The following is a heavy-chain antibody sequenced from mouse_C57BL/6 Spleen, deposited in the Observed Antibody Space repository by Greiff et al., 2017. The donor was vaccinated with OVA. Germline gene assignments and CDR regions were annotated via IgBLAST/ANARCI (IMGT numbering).Heavy chain of an antibody. D-gene: IGHD2-10*01. V-gene: IGHV3-1*01. CDR1: GSSITSGYD. J-gene: IGHJ1*03. CDR2: ISYSGST. CDR3: ARGPTTVNWYFDV. Sequence: EVKLVESGPGMVKPSQSLSLTCTVTGSSITSGYDWHWIRHFPGNKLDWMGYISYSGSTNYNPSLKSRISITHDTSKNHFFLKLNSVTTEDTATYYCARGPTTVNWYFDVWGTGTSVTVSS.